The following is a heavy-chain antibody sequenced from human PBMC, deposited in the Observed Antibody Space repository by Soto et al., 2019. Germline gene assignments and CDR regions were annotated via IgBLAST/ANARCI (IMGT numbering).Heavy chain of an antibody. J-gene: IGHJ6*02. Sequence: GSLRLSCAASGFTFSSYGMHWVRQAPGKGLEWVAVISYDGSNKYYADSVKGRFTISRDNSKNTLYLQMNSLRAEDTAVYYCAKDIVPDRPYYYGMDVWGQGTTVTVSS. CDR3: AKDIVPDRPYYYGMDV. D-gene: IGHD2-2*01. V-gene: IGHV3-30*18. CDR1: GFTFSSYG. CDR2: ISYDGSNK.